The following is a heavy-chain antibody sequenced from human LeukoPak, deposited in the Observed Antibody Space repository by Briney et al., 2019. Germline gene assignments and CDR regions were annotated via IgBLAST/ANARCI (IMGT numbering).Heavy chain of an antibody. D-gene: IGHD2-21*02. CDR2: IREDGGEK. CDR3: ARINTAILSSSDY. Sequence: GGSLRLSCAASGFTFSNSWMTWVRQPPGKGLEWVANIREDGGEKYYLDSVKGRFTVSRDNAKNSLYRQMNSLRAEDTGVYYCARINTAILSSSDYWGQGTLVTVSS. V-gene: IGHV3-7*02. CDR1: GFTFSNSW. J-gene: IGHJ4*02.